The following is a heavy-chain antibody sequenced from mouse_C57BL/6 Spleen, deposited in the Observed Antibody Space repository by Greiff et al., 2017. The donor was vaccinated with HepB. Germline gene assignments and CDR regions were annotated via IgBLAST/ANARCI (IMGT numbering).Heavy chain of an antibody. CDR3: AREDYGSHFDY. CDR1: GFTFSSYA. V-gene: IGHV5-4*01. D-gene: IGHD1-1*01. CDR2: ISDGGSYT. Sequence: EVKLMESGGGLVKPGGSLKLSCAASGFTFSSYAMSWVRQTPEKRLEWVATISDGGSYTYYPDNVKGRFTISRDNAKNNLYLQMSHLKSEDTAMYYCAREDYGSHFDYWGQGTTLTVSS. J-gene: IGHJ2*01.